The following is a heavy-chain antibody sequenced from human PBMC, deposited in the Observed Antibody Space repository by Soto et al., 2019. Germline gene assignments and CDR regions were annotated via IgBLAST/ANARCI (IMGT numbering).Heavy chain of an antibody. CDR3: VKDALTTVAYYFDY. V-gene: IGHV3-9*01. CDR2: ISRDSRSI. J-gene: IGHJ4*02. D-gene: IGHD4-17*01. CDR1: GFRFDDYF. Sequence: GGSLRRSCEVSGFRFDDYFMHWVRQAPGKGLEWIAGISRDSRSISYGASMKGRFTISRDNAKNSLYLQLNSLRADDTAFYYCVKDALTTVAYYFDYWGQGALVTVSS.